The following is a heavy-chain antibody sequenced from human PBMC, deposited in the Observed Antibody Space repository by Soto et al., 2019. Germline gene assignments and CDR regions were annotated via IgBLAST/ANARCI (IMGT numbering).Heavy chain of an antibody. CDR3: AKVRRYSSSSLGAFDI. Sequence: PGGSLRLSCAAFGFTFSSYAMSWVRQAPGKGLEWVSAISGSGGSTYYADSVKGRFTISRDNSKNTLYLQMNSLRAEDTAVYYCAKVRRYSSSSLGAFDIWGQGTMVTVSS. V-gene: IGHV3-23*01. CDR1: GFTFSSYA. J-gene: IGHJ3*02. D-gene: IGHD6-6*01. CDR2: ISGSGGST.